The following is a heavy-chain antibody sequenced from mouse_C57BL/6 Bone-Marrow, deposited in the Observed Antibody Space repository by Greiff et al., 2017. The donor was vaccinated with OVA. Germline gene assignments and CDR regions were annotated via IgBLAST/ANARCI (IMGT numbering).Heavy chain of an antibody. CDR3: ARDYGSSFWFAY. CDR1: GYTFTDYN. Sequence: EVQVVESGPELVKPGASVKIPCKASGYTFTDYNMDWVKQSHGKSLEWIGDINPNNGGTIYNQKFKGKATLTVDKSSSTAYMELRSLTSEDTAVYYCARDYGSSFWFAYWGQGTLVTVSA. D-gene: IGHD1-1*01. CDR2: INPNNGGT. J-gene: IGHJ3*01. V-gene: IGHV1-18*01.